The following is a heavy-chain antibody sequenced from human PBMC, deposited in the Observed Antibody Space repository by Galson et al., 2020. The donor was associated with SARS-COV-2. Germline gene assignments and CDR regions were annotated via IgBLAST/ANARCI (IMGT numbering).Heavy chain of an antibody. CDR3: ARGHQLTGTTRYNWFDP. CDR2: IYSSGGT. Sequence: SQTLSLTCTVSGGSVSSGSYFWSWIRQPPGKGLEYIGYIYSSGGTNYNPSLKSRVTMSADTPKNQVSLKLNSVTAADTAVYYCARGHQLTGTTRYNWFDPWGQGTLVTVSS. V-gene: IGHV4-61*01. CDR1: GGSVSSGSYF. J-gene: IGHJ5*02. D-gene: IGHD1-20*01.